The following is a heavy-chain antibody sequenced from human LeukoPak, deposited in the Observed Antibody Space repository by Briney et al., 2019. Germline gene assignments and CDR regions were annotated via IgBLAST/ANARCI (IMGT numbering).Heavy chain of an antibody. V-gene: IGHV3-30*02. CDR2: IRYDGSNK. D-gene: IGHD5-18*01. CDR1: GFTFSSYG. Sequence: GGSLRLSCAASGFTFSSYGMHWVRQAPGKGLEWVAFIRYDGSNKYYADSVKGRFTISRDNSKNTPYLQMNSLRAEDTAVYYCAKDLGYSYGAPFDYWGQGTLVTVSS. J-gene: IGHJ4*02. CDR3: AKDLGYSYGAPFDY.